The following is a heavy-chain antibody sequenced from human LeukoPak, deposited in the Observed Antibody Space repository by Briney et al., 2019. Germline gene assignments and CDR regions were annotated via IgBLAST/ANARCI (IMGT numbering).Heavy chain of an antibody. CDR3: AGGDIVATIPGDY. J-gene: IGHJ4*02. CDR2: IWYDGSDK. Sequence: PGGSLRLSCAASKFTFSSYGMHWVRQAPGKGLEGVAAIWYDGSDKYYADSVKGRFTIARDNSKSTLYMQMNSVRAEDTAVYFCAGGDIVATIPGDYWGQGTLVTVSS. D-gene: IGHD5-12*01. V-gene: IGHV3-33*01. CDR1: KFTFSSYG.